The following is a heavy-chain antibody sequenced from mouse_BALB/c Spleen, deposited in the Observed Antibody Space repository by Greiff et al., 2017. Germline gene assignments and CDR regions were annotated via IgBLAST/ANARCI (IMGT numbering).Heavy chain of an antibody. CDR2: INPSNGRT. V-gene: IGHV1S81*02. J-gene: IGHJ4*01. Sequence: QVQLQQPGAELVKPGASVKLSCKASGYTFTSYWMHWVKQRPGQGLEWIGEINPSNGRTNYNEKFKSKATLTVDKSSSTAYMQLSSLTSEDSAVYYCARGYYYGSSIYAMDYWGQGTSVTVSS. CDR3: ARGYYYGSSIYAMDY. CDR1: GYTFTSYW. D-gene: IGHD1-1*01.